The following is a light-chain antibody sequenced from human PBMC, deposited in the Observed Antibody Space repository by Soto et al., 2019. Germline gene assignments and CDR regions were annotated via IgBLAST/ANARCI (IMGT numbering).Light chain of an antibody. CDR1: QSVSSN. J-gene: IGKJ1*01. V-gene: IGKV3-15*01. CDR3: QQYNNWPPLT. Sequence: EIVMTQSPSTLSVSPGEKATISCRASQSVSSNLAWYQQKPGRAPRLLIYAASIRATGIPARFSGSGSGTEFSLTISSLQSDDFVVYYCQQYNNWPPLTFGQGTKVEIK. CDR2: AAS.